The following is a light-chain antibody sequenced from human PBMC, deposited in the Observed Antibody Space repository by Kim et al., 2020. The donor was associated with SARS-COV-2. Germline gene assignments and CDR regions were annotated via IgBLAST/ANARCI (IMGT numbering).Light chain of an antibody. Sequence: SPGERATRSCRASQSVSNSYLAWYQQKPGQASRLLIYGASSRATGIPDRFSGSGSGTDFTLTISRLEPEDFAVYYCQQYGSSPWTFGQGTKVDIK. V-gene: IGKV3-20*01. CDR2: GAS. CDR3: QQYGSSPWT. J-gene: IGKJ1*01. CDR1: QSVSNSY.